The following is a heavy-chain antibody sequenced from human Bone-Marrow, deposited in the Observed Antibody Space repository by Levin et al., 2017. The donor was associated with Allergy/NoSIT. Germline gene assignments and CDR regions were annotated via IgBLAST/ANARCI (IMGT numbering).Heavy chain of an antibody. CDR1: GFTFSRYW. CDR3: ARRILLLPAPSGWGYGMDV. V-gene: IGHV3-7*01. D-gene: IGHD2-2*01. CDR2: IRQDGGEK. J-gene: IGHJ6*02. Sequence: GGSLRLSCTASGFTFSRYWMSWVRQAPGKGLEWVANIRQDGGEKYYVDSVKGRFTISRDNAKNALYLEMNSLRAEDSAVYYCARRILLLPAPSGWGYGMDVWGQGTTVTVSS.